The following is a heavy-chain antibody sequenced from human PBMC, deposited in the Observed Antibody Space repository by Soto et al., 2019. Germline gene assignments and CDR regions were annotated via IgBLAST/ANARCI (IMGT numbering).Heavy chain of an antibody. CDR2: INPNSGGT. D-gene: IGHD1-26*01. CDR1: GYTFTGYY. J-gene: IGHJ5*02. V-gene: IGHV1-2*02. CDR3: ARDHIGSYLGVDNWFDP. Sequence: ASVKVSCKASGYTFTGYYMHWVRQAPGQGLEWMGWINPNSGGTNYAQKFQGRVTMTRDTSISTAYMELSRLRSDDTAVYYCARDHIGSYLGVDNWFDPWGQGTLGTVS.